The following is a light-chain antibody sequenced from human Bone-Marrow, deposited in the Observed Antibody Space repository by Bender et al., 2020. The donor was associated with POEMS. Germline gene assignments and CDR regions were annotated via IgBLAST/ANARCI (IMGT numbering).Light chain of an antibody. CDR3: CSYARSSTLV. CDR1: SSDVSVYKF. V-gene: IGLV2-23*02. CDR2: EVN. J-gene: IGLJ3*02. Sequence: QSDLTQPRSVSGSPGQSVTISCSGTSSDVSVYKFVSWYQQHPGKAPKVVIYEVNKWPSGVSNRFSGSKSGNTASLTISGLQAEDEADYYCCSYARSSTLVFGGGTKLTVL.